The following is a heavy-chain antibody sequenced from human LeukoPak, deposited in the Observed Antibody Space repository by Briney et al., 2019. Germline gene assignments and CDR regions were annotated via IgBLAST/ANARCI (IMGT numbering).Heavy chain of an antibody. V-gene: IGHV3-7*01. CDR3: ASVYLNYIDY. CDR2: IKQDGSEK. CDR1: GFTFSTFA. Sequence: GGSLRLSCAASGFTFSTFAMIWVRQAPGKGLEWVANIKQDGSEKYYVDSVKGRFTISRDNAKNSLYLQMNSLRAEDTAVYYCASVYLNYIDYWGQGTLVTVSS. D-gene: IGHD1-7*01. J-gene: IGHJ4*02.